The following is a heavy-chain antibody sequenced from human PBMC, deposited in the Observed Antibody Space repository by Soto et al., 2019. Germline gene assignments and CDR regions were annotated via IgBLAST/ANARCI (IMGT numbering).Heavy chain of an antibody. Sequence: PSYRLSLRXAESRGSVYSSSFYGGWKKKHPGKGQESIGSIYVSVSTYYNPSLKSRVTISVDTSKTQYSLKLSFVTAADTAVYYCAIHYGLEYHYDSSGCYFGYWGQVILVTVSS. D-gene: IGHD3-22*01. CDR3: AIHYGLEYHYDSSGCYFGY. J-gene: IGHJ4*02. CDR1: RGSVYSSSFY. CDR2: IYVSVST. V-gene: IGHV4-39*01.